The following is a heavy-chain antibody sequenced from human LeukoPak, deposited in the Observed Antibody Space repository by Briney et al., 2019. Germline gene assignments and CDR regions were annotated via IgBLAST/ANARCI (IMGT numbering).Heavy chain of an antibody. CDR2: ISSSSSYI. Sequence: GGSLRLSCAASGFTFSSYSMNWVRQAPGKGLEWVSSISSSSSYIYCADSVKGRFTISRDNAKNSLYLQMNSLRAEDTAVYYCAREVGNFGGGPYWGQGTLVTVSS. V-gene: IGHV3-21*01. J-gene: IGHJ4*02. CDR1: GFTFSSYS. CDR3: AREVGNFGGGPY. D-gene: IGHD4-23*01.